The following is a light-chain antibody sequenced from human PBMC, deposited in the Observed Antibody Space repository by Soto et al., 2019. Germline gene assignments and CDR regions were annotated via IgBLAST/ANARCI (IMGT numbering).Light chain of an antibody. CDR1: HNDIGTYDY. CDR3: SSFTSIRIYV. V-gene: IGLV2-14*03. CDR2: GVT. Sequence: QSVLTQPTSVSGSPGQSITISCTGNHNDIGTYDYVSWYQQHPGRAPRLLIHGVTTRPSGISDRFSASKSGLTASLTISGLQPEDEADYYCSSFTSIRIYVLGPGTRSP. J-gene: IGLJ1*01.